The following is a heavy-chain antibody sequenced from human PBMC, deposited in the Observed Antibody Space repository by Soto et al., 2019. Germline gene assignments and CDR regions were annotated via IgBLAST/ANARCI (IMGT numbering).Heavy chain of an antibody. CDR3: ASGWGSYRYTFDY. J-gene: IGHJ4*02. CDR2: INHSGST. Sequence: SETLSLTCAVYGGSFSGYYWSWIRQPPGKGLEWIGEINHSGSTNYNPSLKSRVTISVDTSKNQFSLKLSSVTAADTAVYYCASGWGSYRYTFDYWGQGTLVNVSS. D-gene: IGHD3-16*02. CDR1: GGSFSGYY. V-gene: IGHV4-34*01.